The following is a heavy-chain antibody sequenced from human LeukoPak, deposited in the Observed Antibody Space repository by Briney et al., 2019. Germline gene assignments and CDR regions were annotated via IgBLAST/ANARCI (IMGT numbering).Heavy chain of an antibody. J-gene: IGHJ4*01. D-gene: IGHD1-1*01. Sequence: ASVRVSCKTSGYTFSNYGISWVRQAPGQGLEWMGWITAYNGNRLYAQRFQGRITLTTDTSTSTSYMELRSLEYDDTAIYYCARDNDKVVDHWGQGTLVTVSS. CDR2: ITAYNGNR. CDR1: GYTFSNYG. CDR3: ARDNDKVVDH. V-gene: IGHV1-18*01.